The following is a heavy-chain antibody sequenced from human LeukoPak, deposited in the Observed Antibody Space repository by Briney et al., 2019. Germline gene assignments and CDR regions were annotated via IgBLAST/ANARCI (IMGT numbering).Heavy chain of an antibody. D-gene: IGHD3-22*01. J-gene: IGHJ4*02. V-gene: IGHV4-39*01. Sequence: PSETLSLTCTVSGASISSSYHWGWIRQPPGKGLEWIGSIYYSGSTYYNPSLKSRVTISVDTSKNQFSLKLSSVTAADTAVYYCARLDYYDTSGLDYWGQGTLVTVSS. CDR1: GASISSSYH. CDR2: IYYSGST. CDR3: ARLDYYDTSGLDY.